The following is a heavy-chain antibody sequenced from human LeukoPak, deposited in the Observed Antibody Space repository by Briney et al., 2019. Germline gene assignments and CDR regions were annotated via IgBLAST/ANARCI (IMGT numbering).Heavy chain of an antibody. D-gene: IGHD6-13*01. CDR3: AKDIPGMYSSSWFHAFDI. CDR1: GFTFDDYA. V-gene: IGHV3-9*01. Sequence: GGSLRLSCAASGFTFDDYAMHWVRQAPGKGLEWVSGISWNSGSIGYADSVKGRFTISRDNAKNSLYLQMNSLRAEDTALYYCAKDIPGMYSSSWFHAFDIWGQGTMVTVSS. J-gene: IGHJ3*02. CDR2: ISWNSGSI.